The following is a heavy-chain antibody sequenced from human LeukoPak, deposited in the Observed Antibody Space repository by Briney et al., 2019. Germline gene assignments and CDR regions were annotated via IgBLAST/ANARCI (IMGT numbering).Heavy chain of an antibody. CDR1: GFTFSSYA. J-gene: IGHJ4*02. CDR3: AKYRGSGWYFGY. Sequence: PGGSLRLSCAASGFTFSSYAMSWVRQAPGKGLEWVPTISSSSDSTYYADSVKGRFTISRDNSKNTLYLQMNSLRAEDTAVYNCAKYRGSGWYFGYWGQGTLVTVSS. V-gene: IGHV3-23*01. CDR2: ISSSSDST. D-gene: IGHD6-19*01.